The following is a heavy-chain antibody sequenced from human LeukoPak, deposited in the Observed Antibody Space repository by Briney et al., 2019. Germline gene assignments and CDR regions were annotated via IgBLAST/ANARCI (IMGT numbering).Heavy chain of an antibody. CDR1: GGSFSGYY. V-gene: IGHV4-34*01. CDR2: INHSGST. J-gene: IGHJ6*03. CDR3: AMISGSYSYYYYYMDV. D-gene: IGHD1-26*01. Sequence: SETLSLTCAVYGGSFSGYYWSWIRQPPGKGLEWIGEINHSGSTNYNPSLKSRVTISVDTSKNQFSLKLSSVTAADTAVYYCAMISGSYSYYYYYMDVWGKGTTVTISS.